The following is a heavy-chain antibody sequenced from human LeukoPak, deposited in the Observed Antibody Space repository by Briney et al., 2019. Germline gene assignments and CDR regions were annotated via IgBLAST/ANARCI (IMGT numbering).Heavy chain of an antibody. D-gene: IGHD6-13*01. Sequence: PGGSLRLSCATSGFTFSHYAFHWVRQAPGKGLEWVAVIWYDGSNKYYADSVKGRFTISRDNSKNTLYLQMNSLRAEDTAVYYCARGQRPGIAAAVLDYWGQGTLVTVSS. J-gene: IGHJ4*02. V-gene: IGHV3-33*01. CDR2: IWYDGSNK. CDR3: ARGQRPGIAAAVLDY. CDR1: GFTFSHYA.